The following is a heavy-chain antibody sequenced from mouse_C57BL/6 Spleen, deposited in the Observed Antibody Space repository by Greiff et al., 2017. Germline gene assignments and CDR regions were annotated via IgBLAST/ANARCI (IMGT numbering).Heavy chain of an antibody. CDR3: AKGDGSSYSWFAY. CDR1: GFSLTSSG. Sequence: VQLQQSGPGLVQPSQSLSITCTVSGFSLTSSGVHWVRQSPGKGLEWLGVIWRGGSTDYNAAFMSRLSITKDNSKSQVFFKMNSLQADDTAIYYCAKGDGSSYSWFAYWGQGTLVTVSA. D-gene: IGHD1-1*01. V-gene: IGHV2-5*01. J-gene: IGHJ3*01. CDR2: IWRGGST.